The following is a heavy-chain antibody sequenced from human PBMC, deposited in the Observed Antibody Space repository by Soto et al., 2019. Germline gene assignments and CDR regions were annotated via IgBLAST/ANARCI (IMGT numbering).Heavy chain of an antibody. V-gene: IGHV3-23*01. CDR2: ISGSGVST. CDR1: GFTFSSSA. Sequence: QSGGSLRLSCAASGFTFSSSAMGWVRQAPGKGLEWVSAISGSGVSTYYPDSVKGRFTISRDNSKNTLYLQMNSLRADDTAVYYCAKNRDGYYYSYFAYWGQGTLVTVSS. D-gene: IGHD3-22*01. J-gene: IGHJ4*02. CDR3: AKNRDGYYYSYFAY.